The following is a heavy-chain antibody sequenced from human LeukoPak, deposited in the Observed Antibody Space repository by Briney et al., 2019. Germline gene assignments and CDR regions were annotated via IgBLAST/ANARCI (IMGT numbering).Heavy chain of an antibody. CDR3: ARETTVTHDIGY. D-gene: IGHD4-17*01. J-gene: IGHJ4*02. V-gene: IGHV1-2*02. CDR1: GYTFTGYY. CDR2: INPNSGGT. Sequence: RASVKVSCKASGYTFTGYYMHWVRQAPGQGLECMGWINPNSGGTNYAQKFQGRVTMTRDTSISTAYMELSRLRSDDTAVYYCARETTVTHDIGYWGQGTLVTVSS.